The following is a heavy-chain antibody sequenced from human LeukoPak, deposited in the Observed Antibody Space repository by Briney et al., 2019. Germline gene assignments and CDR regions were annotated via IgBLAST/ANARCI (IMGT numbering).Heavy chain of an antibody. CDR3: ARGLSRGYCSSTSCTPGNWFDP. D-gene: IGHD2-2*01. CDR2: IYYTGST. CDR1: GGSISTYY. Sequence: PSETLSLTCTVSGGSISTYYWSWIRQPPGKGLEWIGYIYYTGSTNYNPSLKSRVTISVDTSKNQFSLKLSSVTAADTAVYYCARGLSRGYCSSTSCTPGNWFDPWGQGTLVTVSS. J-gene: IGHJ5*02. V-gene: IGHV4-59*08.